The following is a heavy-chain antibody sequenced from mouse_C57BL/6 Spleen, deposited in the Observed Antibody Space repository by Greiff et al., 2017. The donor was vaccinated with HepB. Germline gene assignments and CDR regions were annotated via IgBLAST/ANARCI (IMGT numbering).Heavy chain of an antibody. CDR2: IDPEDGDT. CDR3: TRAYYSNYERDFEV. Sequence: EVQLQQSGAELVRPGASVKLSCTASGFNIKDYYMHWVKQRPEQGLEWIGRIDPEDGDTEYAPKFQGKATMTADTSSNTAYLQLSSLTSEDTAVYYCTRAYYSNYERDFEVWGTGTTVTVSS. D-gene: IGHD2-5*01. V-gene: IGHV14-1*01. J-gene: IGHJ1*03. CDR1: GFNIKDYY.